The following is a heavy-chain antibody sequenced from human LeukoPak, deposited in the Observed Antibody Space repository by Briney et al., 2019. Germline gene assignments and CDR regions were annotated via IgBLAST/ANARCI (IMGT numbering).Heavy chain of an antibody. V-gene: IGHV1-18*01. J-gene: IGHJ5*02. CDR3: ARVGSVGITIFGVVIDWFDP. CDR1: GGTFSSYV. Sequence: GASVKVSCKASGGTFSSYVISWVRQAPGQGLEWMGWISAYNGNTNYAQKLQGRVTMTTDTSTSTAYMELRSLRSDDTAVYYCARVGSVGITIFGVVIDWFDPWGQGTLVTISS. CDR2: ISAYNGNT. D-gene: IGHD3-3*01.